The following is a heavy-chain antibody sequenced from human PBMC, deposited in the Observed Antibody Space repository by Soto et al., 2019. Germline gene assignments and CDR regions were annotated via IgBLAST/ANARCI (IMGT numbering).Heavy chain of an antibody. CDR1: GASVSSGSYS. J-gene: IGHJ4*02. CDR2: VYHSGTS. Sequence: QLQLQESGSGMVKPSQTLSLTCTVSGASVSSGSYSWSWIRQPPGKGLEWIGYVYHSGTSYYTPSLKCRVTISLDRSKNQVSLNLTSVTAADTAVYYCARDPARLHYFAYWGQGLLVTVSS. CDR3: ARDPARLHYFAY. D-gene: IGHD6-25*01. V-gene: IGHV4-30-2*01.